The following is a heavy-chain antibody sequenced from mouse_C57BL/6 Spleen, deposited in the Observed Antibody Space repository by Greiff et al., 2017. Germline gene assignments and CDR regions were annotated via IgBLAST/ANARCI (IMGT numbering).Heavy chain of an antibody. V-gene: IGHV5-4*03. D-gene: IGHD2-5*01. CDR2: ISDGGSYT. CDR1: GFTFSSYA. J-gene: IGHJ2*01. Sequence: EVKLEESGGGLVKPGGSLKLSCAASGFTFSSYAMSWVRQTPEKRLEWVATISDGGSYTYYPDNVKGRFTISRDNAKNNLYLQMSHLKSEDTAMYYCARARYSNYYFDYWGQGTTLTVSS. CDR3: ARARYSNYYFDY.